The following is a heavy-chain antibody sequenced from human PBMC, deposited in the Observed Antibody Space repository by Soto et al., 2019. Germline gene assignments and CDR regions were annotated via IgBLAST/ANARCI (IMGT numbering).Heavy chain of an antibody. CDR1: GDTFTSYA. D-gene: IGHD3-22*01. CDR3: ARDRHWGDSSGYYSGYFDF. Sequence: QVQLVQSGAEVKKPGASVKVSCKASGDTFTSYAMHWVRQAPGQRLEWMGWINAGNGNTEYSQKFQGRVTITRDISAITAYMELSSLRSEDAAVYYCARDRHWGDSSGYYSGYFDFWGQGTLVTVSS. V-gene: IGHV1-3*01. CDR2: INAGNGNT. J-gene: IGHJ4*02.